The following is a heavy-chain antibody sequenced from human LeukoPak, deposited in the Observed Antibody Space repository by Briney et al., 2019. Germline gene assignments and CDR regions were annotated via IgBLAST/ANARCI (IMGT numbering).Heavy chain of an antibody. J-gene: IGHJ4*02. Sequence: GGSLRLSCAASGFTFSSYAMSWVRQAPGKGLEWVSAIGGSGGSTYYADSVKGRFTISRDNSKNTLYLQMNSLRAEDTAVYYCAKAADYYDSSGYSDYWGQGTLVTVSS. CDR3: AKAADYYDSSGYSDY. D-gene: IGHD3-22*01. CDR1: GFTFSSYA. CDR2: IGGSGGST. V-gene: IGHV3-23*01.